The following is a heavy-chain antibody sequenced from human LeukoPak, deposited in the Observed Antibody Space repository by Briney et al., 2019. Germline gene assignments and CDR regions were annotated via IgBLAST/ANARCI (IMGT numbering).Heavy chain of an antibody. CDR2: ITSSSSYT. J-gene: IGHJ5*02. CDR3: ARSLVVGATCPYH. CDR1: GFTFSTYN. Sequence: GGSLRLSCAASGFTFSTYNMNWVRQAPGKGLEWVSSITSSSSYTFYADSVKGRFTISRDNAKNSLYLQLNSLRAEDTAVYYCARSLVVGATCPYHWGQGTLVTVSS. V-gene: IGHV3-21*01. D-gene: IGHD1-26*01.